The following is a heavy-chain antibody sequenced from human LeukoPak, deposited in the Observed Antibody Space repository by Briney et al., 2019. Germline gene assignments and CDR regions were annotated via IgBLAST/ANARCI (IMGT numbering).Heavy chain of an antibody. CDR1: GFTFSSYA. CDR3: ARGGGGNSDFLTTYTGASLSFDY. CDR2: ISYDGSNK. V-gene: IGHV3-30*04. J-gene: IGHJ4*02. Sequence: GGSLRLSCAASGFTFSSYAMHWVRQAPGKGLEWVAVISYDGSNKYYAGSVKGRFTISRDSSKNTLYLQMNRLGAEDTAVYYCARGGGGNSDFLTTYTGASLSFDYWGQGALVTVSS. D-gene: IGHD3-9*01.